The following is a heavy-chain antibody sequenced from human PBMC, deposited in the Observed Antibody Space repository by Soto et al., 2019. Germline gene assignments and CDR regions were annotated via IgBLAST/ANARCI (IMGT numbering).Heavy chain of an antibody. V-gene: IGHV4-59*01. CDR3: ARDLWGYCGTDCYPLDV. D-gene: IGHD2-21*02. CDR1: GGSISRYY. CDR2: MYNTGST. Sequence: SETLSLTCTVSGGSISRYYWSWILQPPWKGLEWIGYMYNTGSTVYNPSLKSRVTISVDTSKNQFSLKLNAVTAADTAVYYCARDLWGYCGTDCYPLDVWGQGTTVTVSS. J-gene: IGHJ6*02.